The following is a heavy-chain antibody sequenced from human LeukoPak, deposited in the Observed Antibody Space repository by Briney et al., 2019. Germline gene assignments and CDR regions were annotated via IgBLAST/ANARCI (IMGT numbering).Heavy chain of an antibody. J-gene: IGHJ4*02. Sequence: GGSLRLSCAASGFTFDDYAMHWVRQAPGKGREWVAGINSDGSNTIYAHSVQGRFTISRDNAKKTLYLQMNSLRAEDTAVYYCARVGLAATTRATFDYWGQGTLVTVSS. V-gene: IGHV3-74*01. D-gene: IGHD2-15*01. CDR3: ARVGLAATTRATFDY. CDR2: INSDGSNT. CDR1: GFTFDDYA.